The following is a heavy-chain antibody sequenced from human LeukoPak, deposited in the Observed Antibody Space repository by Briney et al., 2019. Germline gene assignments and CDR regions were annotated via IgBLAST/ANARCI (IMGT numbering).Heavy chain of an antibody. V-gene: IGHV4-4*07. CDR1: GGSISSYY. Sequence: PETLSLTCTVSGGSISSYYWSWIRQPAGKGLEWIGRIYTSGSTNYNPSLKSRVTMSVDTSKNQFSLKLSSVTAADTAVYYCARVDFWSGYLDYWGQGTLVTVSS. CDR2: IYTSGST. D-gene: IGHD3-3*01. CDR3: ARVDFWSGYLDY. J-gene: IGHJ4*02.